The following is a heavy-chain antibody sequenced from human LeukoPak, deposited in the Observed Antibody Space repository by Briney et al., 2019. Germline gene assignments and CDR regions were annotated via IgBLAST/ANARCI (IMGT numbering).Heavy chain of an antibody. D-gene: IGHD2-2*01. Sequence: PSETLSLTCAVSGGSISSYYWSWIRQPPGKGLELIGYIYYTGSTNYNPSLKSRVTISVDTSKNQFSLKLSSVTAADTAVYYCARDSVSGSWRRYCSSTSCPQENYMDVWGKGTTVTVSS. CDR1: GGSISSYY. CDR3: ARDSVSGSWRRYCSSTSCPQENYMDV. V-gene: IGHV4-59*12. CDR2: IYYTGST. J-gene: IGHJ6*03.